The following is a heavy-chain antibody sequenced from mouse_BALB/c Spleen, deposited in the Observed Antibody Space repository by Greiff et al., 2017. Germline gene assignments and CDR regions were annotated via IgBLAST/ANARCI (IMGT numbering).Heavy chain of an antibody. V-gene: IGHV2-4-1*01. CDR2: IWSGGST. CDR3: ARPTYRHYAMDY. D-gene: IGHD5-1*01. Sequence: QVQLQQSGPGLVQPSQSLSITCAVSGFSLTSYGVHWVRQSPGKGLEWLGVIWSGGSTDYNAAFISRLSISKDNSKSQVFLKMNSLQTDDTARYYCARPTYRHYAMDYWGQGTSVTVSS. CDR1: GFSLTSYG. J-gene: IGHJ4*01.